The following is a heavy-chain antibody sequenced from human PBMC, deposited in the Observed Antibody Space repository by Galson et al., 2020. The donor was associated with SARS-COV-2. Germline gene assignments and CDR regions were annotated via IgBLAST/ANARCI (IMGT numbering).Heavy chain of an antibody. D-gene: IGHD3-22*01. J-gene: IGHJ4*02. Sequence: GGSLRLSCAASGFTFSSYGMHWVRQAPGKGLEWVEVIWYDGSNKYYADSVKGRFTISRDNSKNTLYLQMNSLRAEDTAVYYCAREHPLAMDYYDSSGYDYFDYWGQGTLVTVSS. V-gene: IGHV3-33*01. CDR2: IWYDGSNK. CDR3: AREHPLAMDYYDSSGYDYFDY. CDR1: GFTFSSYG.